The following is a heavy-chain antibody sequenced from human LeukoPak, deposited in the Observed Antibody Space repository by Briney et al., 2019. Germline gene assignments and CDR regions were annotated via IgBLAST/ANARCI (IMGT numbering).Heavy chain of an antibody. CDR3: ASSSSGWYGYYYY. CDR2: INPSGGST. V-gene: IGHV1-46*01. Sequence: ASVKVSCKASGCTFTSYYMHWVRQAPGQGLEWMGIINPSGGSTSYAQKFQGRVTMTRDMSTSTVYMELSSLRSEDTAVYYCASSSSGWYGYYYYWGQGTLVTVSS. CDR1: GCTFTSYY. J-gene: IGHJ4*02. D-gene: IGHD6-19*01.